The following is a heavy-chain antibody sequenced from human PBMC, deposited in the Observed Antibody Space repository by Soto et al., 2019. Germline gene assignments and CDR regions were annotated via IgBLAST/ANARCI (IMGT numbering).Heavy chain of an antibody. CDR3: AREDSSYYDFWSGYRGGYYYYGMDV. CDR1: GFTFSSYE. D-gene: IGHD3-3*01. J-gene: IGHJ6*02. CDR2: ISSSGSTI. V-gene: IGHV3-48*03. Sequence: PGGSLRLSCAASGFTFSSYEMNWVRQAPGKGLEWVSYISSSGSTIYYADSVKGRFTISRDNAKNSLYLQMNSLRAEDTAVYYCAREDSSYYDFWSGYRGGYYYYGMDVWGQGTTVTVSS.